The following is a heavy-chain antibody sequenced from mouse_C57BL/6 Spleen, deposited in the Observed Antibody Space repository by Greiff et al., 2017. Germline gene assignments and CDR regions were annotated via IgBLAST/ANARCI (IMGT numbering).Heavy chain of an antibody. CDR2: INYDGGST. J-gene: IGHJ4*01. CDR3: ARCDYDDAMDD. CDR1: GFTFSDYY. D-gene: IGHD2-4*01. V-gene: IGHV5-16*01. Sequence: DVKLVESEGGLVQPGSSMKLSCTASGFTFSDYYMAWVRQVPEKGLEWVANINYDGGSTYYLDSLKSRFIISRDNAKNILYLQMSSLKSEDTATYYCARCDYDDAMDDWGQGTSVTVSS.